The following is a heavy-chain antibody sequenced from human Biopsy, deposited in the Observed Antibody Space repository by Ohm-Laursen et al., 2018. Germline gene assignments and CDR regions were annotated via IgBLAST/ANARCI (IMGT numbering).Heavy chain of an antibody. J-gene: IGHJ1*01. V-gene: IGHV1-2*02. CDR3: AKGQDLRGGAEYFQH. Sequence: ASVKVSCKSSGYSFTGQYLHWVRQVPGQGLEWMGWINPHSGTTKFAQDFQGGVTMTRDTSITTAYMELRRLRSDDTAVYYCAKGQDLRGGAEYFQHWGQGAPVTVSS. CDR2: INPHSGTT. D-gene: IGHD2-15*01. CDR1: GYSFTGQY.